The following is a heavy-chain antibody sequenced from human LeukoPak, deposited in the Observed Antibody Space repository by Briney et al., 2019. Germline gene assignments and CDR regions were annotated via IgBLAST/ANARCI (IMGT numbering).Heavy chain of an antibody. CDR2: ISFDENNE. J-gene: IGHJ4*02. D-gene: IGHD2-2*01. V-gene: IGHV3-30*04. CDR1: GFPFSGYA. CDR3: AQQYCSSTSCYRWAFDY. Sequence: PGGSLRLSCEASGFPFSGYAMHWVCQAPGKGLEWVALISFDENNEYYADSVKGRFTISRDNSKKTLYLQMNSLRAEDTAVYYCAQQYCSSTSCYRWAFDYWGQGTLVTVSS.